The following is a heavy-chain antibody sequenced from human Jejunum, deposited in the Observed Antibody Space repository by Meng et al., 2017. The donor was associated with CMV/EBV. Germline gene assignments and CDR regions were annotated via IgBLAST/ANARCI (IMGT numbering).Heavy chain of an antibody. CDR2: INPSSGST. J-gene: IGHJ4*02. D-gene: IGHD3-22*01. Sequence: ASGSTFTSYYLHWVRQAPGQGLEWMGVINPSSGSTNYAQKFQGRVSMTRDTSTSTVYMELSSLRSEDTAIYYCARATGTSAYYPSDYWGQGTLVTVSS. CDR1: GSTFTSYY. CDR3: ARATGTSAYYPSDY. V-gene: IGHV1-46*01.